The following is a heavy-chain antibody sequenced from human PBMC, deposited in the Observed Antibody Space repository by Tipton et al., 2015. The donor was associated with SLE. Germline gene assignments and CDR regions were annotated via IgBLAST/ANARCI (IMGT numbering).Heavy chain of an antibody. V-gene: IGHV4-39*07. CDR3: ARDQDDFWSSFDAFDI. D-gene: IGHD3-3*01. CDR2: IYYSGST. Sequence: TLSLTCTVSGGSLTSTNFYWGWIRQPPGKGLEWIGSIYYSGSTHYNPSLKSRITISLDTSKNQFSLKLTSVTAADTAIYYCARDQDDFWSSFDAFDIWGLGTMVTASS. J-gene: IGHJ3*02. CDR1: GGSLTSTNFY.